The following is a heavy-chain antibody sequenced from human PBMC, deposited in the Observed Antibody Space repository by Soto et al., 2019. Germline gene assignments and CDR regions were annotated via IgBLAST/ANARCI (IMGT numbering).Heavy chain of an antibody. CDR3: ARGYVDTAMVPTIYYFDY. J-gene: IGHJ4*02. Sequence: GGSLRLSCAASGFTVSSNYMSWVRQAPGKGLEKVSVIYSGGSTYYADSVKGRFTISRDNSKNTLYLQMNSLRAEDTAVYYCARGYVDTAMVPTIYYFDYGGQGTLVTVSS. CDR1: GFTVSSNY. V-gene: IGHV3-53*01. D-gene: IGHD5-18*01. CDR2: IYSGGST.